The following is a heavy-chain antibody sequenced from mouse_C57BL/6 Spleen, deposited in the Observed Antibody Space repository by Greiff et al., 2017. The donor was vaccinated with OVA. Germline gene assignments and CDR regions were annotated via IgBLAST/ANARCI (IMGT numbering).Heavy chain of an antibody. CDR3: ARGDSYYAMDY. CDR2: ISYSGST. J-gene: IGHJ4*01. Sequence: DVQLQESGPGMVKPSQSLSLTCTVTGYSITSGYDWHWIRHFPGNKLEWMGYISYSGSTNYNPSLKSRISITHDTSKNHFFLKLNSVTTEDTATYYCARGDSYYAMDYWGQGTSVTVSS. CDR1: GYSITSGYD. V-gene: IGHV3-1*01.